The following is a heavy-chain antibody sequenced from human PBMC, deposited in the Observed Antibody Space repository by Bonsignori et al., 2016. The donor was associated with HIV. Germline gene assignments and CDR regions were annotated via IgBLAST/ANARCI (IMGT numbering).Heavy chain of an antibody. D-gene: IGHD1-1*01. V-gene: IGHV4-39*07. CDR2: IYYSGST. J-gene: IGHJ4*02. CDR3: ARDRRGTSGGFDY. Sequence: WIRQPPGKGLEWIGSIYYSGSTYYNPSLKSRVTISVDTSKNQFSLKLSSVTAADTAAYYCARDRRGTSGGFDYWGQGTLVTVSS.